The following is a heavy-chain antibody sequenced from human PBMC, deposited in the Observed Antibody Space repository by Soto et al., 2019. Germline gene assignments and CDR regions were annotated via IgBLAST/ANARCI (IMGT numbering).Heavy chain of an antibody. Sequence: EVQLVESGGGLVQPGGSLRLSCAASGFAFSAYSMNWVRQAPGRGLEWVSDISSSSGSIYYADSMKGRFTISRDNAKSSLYLQVNSLRAEDTAVYFCARGDPSNSVVFQHWGQGTVVVVSS. CDR2: ISSSSGSI. D-gene: IGHD2-21*01. CDR1: GFAFSAYS. J-gene: IGHJ1*01. CDR3: ARGDPSNSVVFQH. V-gene: IGHV3-48*01.